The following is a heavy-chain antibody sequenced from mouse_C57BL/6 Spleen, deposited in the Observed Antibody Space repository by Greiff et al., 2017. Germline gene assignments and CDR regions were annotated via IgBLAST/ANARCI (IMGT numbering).Heavy chain of an antibody. V-gene: IGHV1-69*01. J-gene: IGHJ4*01. CDR1: GYTFTSYW. CDR2: IDPSDSYT. D-gene: IGHD2-3*01. Sequence: QVQLQQPGAELVMPGASVKLSCKASGYTFTSYWMHWVKQRPGQGLEWIGEIDPSDSYTNYNQKFKGKSTLTVDKSSSTAYMQLRSLTSEDSAVYYCARSGDGYYGGMDYWGQGTSVTVSS. CDR3: ARSGDGYYGGMDY.